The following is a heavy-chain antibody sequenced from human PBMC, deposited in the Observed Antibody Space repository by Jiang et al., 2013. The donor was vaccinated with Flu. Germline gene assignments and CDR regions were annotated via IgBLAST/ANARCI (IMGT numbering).Heavy chain of an antibody. Sequence: GLVKPSQTLSLTCGISGDSVSRNTAAWNWVRQSPSRGLEWLGRTYYRSKWYNDYAVSVKSRITINPDTSKNQFSLQLSSVTPEDTAVYYCASAVRGTTGSFAYWGQGSLVTVSS. J-gene: IGHJ4*02. CDR2: TYYRSKWYN. V-gene: IGHV6-1*01. CDR1: GDSVSRNTAA. CDR3: ASAVRGTTGSFAY. D-gene: IGHD1-7*01.